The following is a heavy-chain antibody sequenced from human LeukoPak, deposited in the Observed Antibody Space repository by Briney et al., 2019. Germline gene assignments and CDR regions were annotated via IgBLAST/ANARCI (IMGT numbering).Heavy chain of an antibody. Sequence: GGSLRLSCAESGFTFSSYGMHWVRQAPGKGLEWVAFIRYDGSNKYYADSVKGRFTISRDNSKNTLYLQMNGLRAEDTAVYYCAKVKPRYFDWFDENYVDYWGQGTLVTVSS. D-gene: IGHD3-9*01. V-gene: IGHV3-30*02. CDR1: GFTFSSYG. J-gene: IGHJ4*02. CDR3: AKVKPRYFDWFDENYVDY. CDR2: IRYDGSNK.